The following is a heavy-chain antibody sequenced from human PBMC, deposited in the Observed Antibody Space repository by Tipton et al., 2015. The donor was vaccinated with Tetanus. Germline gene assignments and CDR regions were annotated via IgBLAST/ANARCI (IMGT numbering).Heavy chain of an antibody. J-gene: IGHJ5*02. CDR3: AREGSLEWLGPVVA. D-gene: IGHD3-3*01. CDR2: VWYDGSRT. CDR1: GFTFNGYG. V-gene: IGHV3-33*01. Sequence: SLRLSCAASGFTFNGYGMHWVRQAPGKGLEWLALVWYDGSRTYYADSVKGRFTISRDNSKNTVDLQMNNLRDEDTALFYCAREGSLEWLGPVVAWGQGPLVACSS.